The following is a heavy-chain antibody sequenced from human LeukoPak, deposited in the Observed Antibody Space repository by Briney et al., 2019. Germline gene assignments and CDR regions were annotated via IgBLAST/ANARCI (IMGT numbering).Heavy chain of an antibody. Sequence: ASVKVSCKASGYTFTGYYIHWVRQAPGQGPEWMGYINPNTGGTKYAQIFQDRVTMTRDTSISTACMELSRLRSDDTAVYYCARVRDGNTVVFDYWGQGTLVTVSS. CDR3: ARVRDGNTVVFDY. D-gene: IGHD4-23*01. V-gene: IGHV1-2*02. CDR1: GYTFTGYY. J-gene: IGHJ4*02. CDR2: INPNTGGT.